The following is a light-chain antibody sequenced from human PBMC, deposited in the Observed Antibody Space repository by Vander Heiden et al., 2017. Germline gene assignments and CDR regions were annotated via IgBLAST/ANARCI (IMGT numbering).Light chain of an antibody. CDR1: QSVSSSY. Sequence: ELVLTQSPGTLSLSPGERATLSCRASQSVSSSYLAWYQQKPGQAPRLLIYGASSRATGIPDRFSGSGSGTDFTLTISRLEPEDFAVYYCQRYGGSLFTFGPGTKVDIK. CDR3: QRYGGSLFT. J-gene: IGKJ3*01. V-gene: IGKV3-20*01. CDR2: GAS.